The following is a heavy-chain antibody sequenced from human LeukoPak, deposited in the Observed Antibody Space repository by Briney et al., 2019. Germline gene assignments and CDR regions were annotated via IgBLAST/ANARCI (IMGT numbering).Heavy chain of an antibody. CDR1: GLTFSSHA. J-gene: IGHJ4*02. Sequence: GGPLRLSCAASGLTFSSHAMHWVRQAPGKGLEWVAVISHDGSDKHYTDSVKGRFTISRDNSRNTLYLQMNSLRAEDTAVYYCAREPGPGYFDYWGQGTLVTVSS. CDR3: AREPGPGYFDY. V-gene: IGHV3-30-3*01. D-gene: IGHD1-14*01. CDR2: ISHDGSDK.